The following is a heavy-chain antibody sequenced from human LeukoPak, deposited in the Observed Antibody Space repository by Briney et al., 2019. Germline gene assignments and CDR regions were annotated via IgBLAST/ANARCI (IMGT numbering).Heavy chain of an antibody. CDR1: GGTFSSYA. CDR2: IIPIFGTA. V-gene: IGHV1-69*05. D-gene: IGHD6-13*01. J-gene: IGHJ5*02. CDR3: ARDALPGYSSSWYWFDP. Sequence: SVKVSCKASGGTFSSYAISRVRQAPGQGLEWMGGIIPIFGTANYAQKFQGRVTITTDESTSTAYMELSSLRSEDTAVYYCARDALPGYSSSWYWFDPWGQGTLVTVSS.